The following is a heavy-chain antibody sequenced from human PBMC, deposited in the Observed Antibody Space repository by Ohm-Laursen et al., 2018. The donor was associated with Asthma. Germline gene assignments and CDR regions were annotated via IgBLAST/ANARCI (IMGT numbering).Heavy chain of an antibody. D-gene: IGHD2-21*01. V-gene: IGHV3-30*19. CDR3: ARAPLLSVYYYGMDV. CDR1: GFTFSNYG. CDR2: ISYDGSNK. Sequence: SLRLSCAAPGFTFSNYGMHWVRQAPGKGLEWVAVISYDGSNKYYADSVKGRFTISRDNSKNTLYLQMNSLRAEDTAVYYCARAPLLSVYYYGMDVWGQGTTVTVSS. J-gene: IGHJ6*02.